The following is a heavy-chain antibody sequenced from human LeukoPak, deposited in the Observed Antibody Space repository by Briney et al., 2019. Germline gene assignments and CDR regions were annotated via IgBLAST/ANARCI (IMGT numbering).Heavy chain of an antibody. CDR1: GFTFSSYG. V-gene: IGHV3-30*18. CDR3: AKDDYYGSGSYHSLPNWFDP. J-gene: IGHJ5*02. CDR2: ISYDGSNK. D-gene: IGHD3-10*01. Sequence: GRSLRLSCAASGFTFSSYGMHWVRQAPGKGLEWVAAISYDGSNKYYADSVKGRFTISRDNSKNTLYLQMNSLRAEDTAVYYCAKDDYYGSGSYHSLPNWFDPWGQGTLVTVSS.